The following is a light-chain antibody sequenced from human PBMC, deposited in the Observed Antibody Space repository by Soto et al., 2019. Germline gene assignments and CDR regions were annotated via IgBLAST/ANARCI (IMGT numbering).Light chain of an antibody. V-gene: IGKV1-33*01. CDR2: GAS. CDR3: QQYENVPFS. Sequence: DIQMTQSPSSLSASVGDRITITCQASQDIGNHLNWYQKKPGKAPNFMIYGASTLETGVPSRFSGSGSGTDFTFTITSLQPEDVATYYCQQYENVPFSFGPGTKVDIK. CDR1: QDIGNH. J-gene: IGKJ3*01.